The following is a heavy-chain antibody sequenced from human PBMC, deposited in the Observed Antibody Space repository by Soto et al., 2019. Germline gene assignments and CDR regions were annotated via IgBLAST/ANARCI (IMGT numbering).Heavy chain of an antibody. CDR1: GGTFRSHV. D-gene: IGHD3-10*01. J-gene: IGHJ4*02. V-gene: IGHV1-69*01. CDR3: ARDLEFRDGNISHLDY. CDR2: IMPIIGTA. Sequence: QVQLVQSGAEVKKPGSSVKVSCKASGGTFRSHVFNWVRQAPGQGLEWMGGIMPIIGTANYAQKFQGRVTITAYESTSTAYMELSSLRSEDTAVYYCARDLEFRDGNISHLDYWGQGTLVTVSS.